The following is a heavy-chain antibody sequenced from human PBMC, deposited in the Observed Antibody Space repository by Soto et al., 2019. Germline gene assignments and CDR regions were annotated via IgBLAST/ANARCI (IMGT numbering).Heavy chain of an antibody. CDR3: AKDSRRNYDFWSGYYFDSFDI. Sequence: GGSLRLSCAASGFTFSSYGMSWVRQAPGKGLEWVSAISGSGGSTYYADSVKGRFTISRDNSKNTLYLQMNSLRAEDTAVYYCAKDSRRNYDFWSGYYFDSFDIWGQGTMVTVSS. V-gene: IGHV3-23*01. J-gene: IGHJ3*02. CDR1: GFTFSSYG. CDR2: ISGSGGST. D-gene: IGHD3-3*01.